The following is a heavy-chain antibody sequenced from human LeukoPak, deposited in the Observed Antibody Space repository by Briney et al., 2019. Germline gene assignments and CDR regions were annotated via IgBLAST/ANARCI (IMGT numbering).Heavy chain of an antibody. CDR2: IYYSGST. D-gene: IGHD3-10*01. Sequence: SETLSLTCTVSGGSISSYYWSWIRQPPGKGLEWIGYIYYSGSTNYNPSLKSRVIISVDTSKNQFSLKLSSVTAADTAVYYCAKGSGSSPFDPWGQGTLVTVSS. CDR3: AKGSGSSPFDP. CDR1: GGSISSYY. J-gene: IGHJ5*02. V-gene: IGHV4-59*01.